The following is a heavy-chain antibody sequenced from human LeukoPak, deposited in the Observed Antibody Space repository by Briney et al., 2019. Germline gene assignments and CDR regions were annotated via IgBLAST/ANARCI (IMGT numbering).Heavy chain of an antibody. Sequence: GGSLRLSCAASGFTFSSYGMHWVRQAPGKGLEWVAVISYDGSNKYYADSVKGRFTISRDNSKNTLYLQMNSLRAEDTAVYYCAEAVRVRSSGLDYWGQGTLVTVSS. CDR1: GFTFSSYG. CDR3: AEAVRVRSSGLDY. V-gene: IGHV3-30*18. CDR2: ISYDGSNK. D-gene: IGHD6-19*01. J-gene: IGHJ4*02.